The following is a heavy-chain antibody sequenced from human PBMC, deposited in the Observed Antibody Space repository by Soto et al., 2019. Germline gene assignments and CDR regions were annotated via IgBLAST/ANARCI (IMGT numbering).Heavy chain of an antibody. CDR1: GFSFSNFA. CDR2: ISGTDDYT. CDR3: AKSSRECASALQAFFDP. J-gene: IGHJ5*02. Sequence: WGSLSLSCAASGFSFSNFAMTWVRQAQGEGLEWVSSISGTDDYTYYADSVKGRFIISRDNPWKTLFFLTNNLRADDTAAHYCAKSSRECASALQAFFDPWGQGTLVTVSS. D-gene: IGHD6-19*01. V-gene: IGHV3-23*01.